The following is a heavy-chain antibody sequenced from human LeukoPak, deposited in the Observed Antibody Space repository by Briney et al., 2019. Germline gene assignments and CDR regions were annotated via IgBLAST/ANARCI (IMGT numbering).Heavy chain of an antibody. CDR1: EFTFSSYA. D-gene: IGHD3-22*01. J-gene: IGHJ3*02. V-gene: IGHV3-23*01. CDR3: AKDRDDSSGHPYDAFDI. Sequence: GGSPRLSCTASEFTFSSYAMTWVRQAPGKGLEWVSAISGSGGTTYYADSVKGRFTISRDNSKNTLYLQMNSLRAEDTAVYYCAKDRDDSSGHPYDAFDIWGQGTMVTVSS. CDR2: ISGSGGTT.